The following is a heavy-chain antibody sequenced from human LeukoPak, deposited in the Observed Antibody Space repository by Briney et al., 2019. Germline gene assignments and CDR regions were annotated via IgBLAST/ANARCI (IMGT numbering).Heavy chain of an antibody. CDR1: GFTVINNY. CDR3: STSPSWGV. V-gene: IGHV3-53*01. CDR2: IYSGGTT. Sequence: PGGSLRLSCAASGFTVINNYMTWIRQAPGKGLEWVSVIYSGGTTHYADSVKGRFTISRDNSKNTLYLQMNSLRVDDTAVYYCSTSPSWGVLGKGTTVTVSS. J-gene: IGHJ6*04. D-gene: IGHD3-16*01.